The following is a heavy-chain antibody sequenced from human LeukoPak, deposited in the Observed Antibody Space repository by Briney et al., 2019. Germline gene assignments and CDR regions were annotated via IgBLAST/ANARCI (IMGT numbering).Heavy chain of an antibody. V-gene: IGHV4-4*07. D-gene: IGHD3-22*01. Sequence: SETLSLTCTVSGGPISSYYWSWIWQPAGKGLEWIGRVYTNGNTNYNPSFTSRVTMSVDTSKNQFSLKLSSVTAADTAVYYCARGDSSGSFDYWGQGTLVTVSS. CDR2: VYTNGNT. J-gene: IGHJ4*02. CDR3: ARGDSSGSFDY. CDR1: GGPISSYY.